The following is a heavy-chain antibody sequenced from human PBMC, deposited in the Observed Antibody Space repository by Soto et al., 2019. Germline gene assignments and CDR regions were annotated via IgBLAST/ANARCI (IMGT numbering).Heavy chain of an antibody. V-gene: IGHV1-3*01. CDR1: GYTFTSYA. J-gene: IGHJ4*02. D-gene: IGHD3-22*01. CDR2: INAGNGNT. CDR3: ARGYYDSSGYWGGDY. Sequence: GVSVKVSRKASGYTFTSYAMHWVRQAPGQRLEWMGWINAGNGNTKYSQKFQGRVTITRDTSASTAYMELSSLRSEDTAVYYCARGYYDSSGYWGGDYWGQGTLVTVS.